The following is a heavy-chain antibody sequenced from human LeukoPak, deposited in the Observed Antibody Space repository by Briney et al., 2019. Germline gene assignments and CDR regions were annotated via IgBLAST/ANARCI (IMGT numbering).Heavy chain of an antibody. J-gene: IGHJ4*02. Sequence: GRSLRLSCAASGFTFSSYGMHWVRQAPGKGLEWVVVISYDGSNKYYTDSVKGRFTISRDNSKNTLYLQVNSLRAEDTAVYYCAKDSWNYFLGGSRPRHFDYWGQGTLVTVSS. D-gene: IGHD1-7*01. V-gene: IGHV3-30*18. CDR1: GFTFSSYG. CDR2: ISYDGSNK. CDR3: AKDSWNYFLGGSRPRHFDY.